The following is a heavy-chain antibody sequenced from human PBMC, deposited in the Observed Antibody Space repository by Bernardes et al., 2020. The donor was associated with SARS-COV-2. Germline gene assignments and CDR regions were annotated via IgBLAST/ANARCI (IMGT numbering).Heavy chain of an antibody. CDR1: GFTFSSYE. CDR2: ISSSGTTL. J-gene: IGHJ3*01. Sequence: GGSLRLSCAGSGFTFSSYEMNWVRQAPGKGLEWVSYISSSGTTLYYAASVKGRFTISRDNTKNSLYLQMNSLRAEDTGVYYCARDMGSTPPTRVRGVINHAFDYWGQGTMVTVSS. CDR3: ARDMGSTPPTRVRGVINHAFDY. V-gene: IGHV3-48*03. D-gene: IGHD3-10*01.